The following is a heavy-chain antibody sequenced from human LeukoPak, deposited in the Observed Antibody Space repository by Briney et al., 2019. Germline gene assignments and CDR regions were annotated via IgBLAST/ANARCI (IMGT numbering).Heavy chain of an antibody. CDR1: GGSISSYY. Sequence: SETLSLTCTVSGGSISSYYWSWIRQPPGKGLEWIGYIYYSGSTNYNPSPKSRVTISVDTSKNQFSLKLSSVTAADTAVYYCARGRMGDIVVVPAAYYYMDVWGKGTTVTVSS. V-gene: IGHV4-59*01. J-gene: IGHJ6*03. CDR2: IYYSGST. CDR3: ARGRMGDIVVVPAAYYYMDV. D-gene: IGHD2-2*01.